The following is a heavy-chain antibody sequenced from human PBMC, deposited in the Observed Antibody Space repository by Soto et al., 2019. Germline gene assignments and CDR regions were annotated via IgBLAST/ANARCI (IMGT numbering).Heavy chain of an antibody. CDR1: GGSISTNW. V-gene: IGHV4-4*02. CDR3: ASHIAVSGTRGFYF. CDR2: IYHSGAT. J-gene: IGHJ4*01. Sequence: QVQLQESGPGLMKPSGTLSLTCAVSGGSISTNWWSWVRQPPGKGLEWIGEIYHSGATNYNPSLKNRLTMSLNKSQNPLSPTLTPVPAADTAVYYCASHIAVSGTRGFYFWGYGTLVTVSS. D-gene: IGHD6-19*01.